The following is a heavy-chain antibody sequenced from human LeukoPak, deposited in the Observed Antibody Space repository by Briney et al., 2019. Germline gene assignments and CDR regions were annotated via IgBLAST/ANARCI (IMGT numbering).Heavy chain of an antibody. D-gene: IGHD5-12*01. J-gene: IGHJ5*02. Sequence: GSLRLSCAASGLTVSSNYMSWVRQAPGKGLEWIGSIYYSGSTYYNPSLKSRVTISVDTSKNQFSLKLSSVTAADTAVYYCARHVATRNWFDPWGQGTLVTVSS. CDR1: GLTVSSNY. CDR3: ARHVATRNWFDP. CDR2: IYYSGST. V-gene: IGHV4-39*01.